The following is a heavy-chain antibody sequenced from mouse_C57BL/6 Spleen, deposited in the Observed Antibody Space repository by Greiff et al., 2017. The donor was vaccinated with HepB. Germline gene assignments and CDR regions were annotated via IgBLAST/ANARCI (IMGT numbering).Heavy chain of an antibody. D-gene: IGHD4-1*02. J-gene: IGHJ1*03. Sequence: QVQLQQPGAELVMPGASVKLSCKASGYTFTSYWMHWVKQRPGQGLEWIGEIDPSDSYTNYNQKFKGKSTLTVDKSSSTAYMQLSSLTSEDSAVYYCAPQLPGYWYFDVWGTGTTVTVSS. CDR2: IDPSDSYT. V-gene: IGHV1-69*01. CDR1: GYTFTSYW. CDR3: APQLPGYWYFDV.